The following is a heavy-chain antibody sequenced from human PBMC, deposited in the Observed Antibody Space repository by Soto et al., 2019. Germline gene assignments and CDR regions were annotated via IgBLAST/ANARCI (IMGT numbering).Heavy chain of an antibody. CDR3: ARTYYYDSSGYYGYYGMDV. D-gene: IGHD3-22*01. Sequence: SVKVSCKTSGGTFSSYAISWVRQAPVQVLELMGGIIPIFGTANYAQKFQGRVTITADESTSTAYMELSSLRSEDTAVYYCARTYYYDSSGYYGYYGMDVWGQGNTVTGSS. CDR1: GGTFSSYA. V-gene: IGHV1-69*13. J-gene: IGHJ6*02. CDR2: IIPIFGTA.